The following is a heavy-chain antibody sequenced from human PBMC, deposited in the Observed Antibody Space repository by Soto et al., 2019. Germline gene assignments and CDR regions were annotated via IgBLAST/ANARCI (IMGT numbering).Heavy chain of an antibody. V-gene: IGHV3-48*02. Sequence: EVQLVESGGDLIQPGGSLRLTCTASGSSFTTYSMNWVRQAPGKELEWISYISSSGDSKYYADSVKGRFTIFRDNAKSSLYLQMDSLRDEDTAVYYCARDDYDNTGPGDWGQGTLVTVSS. CDR3: ARDDYDNTGPGD. CDR1: GSSFTTYS. J-gene: IGHJ4*02. CDR2: ISSSGDSK. D-gene: IGHD3-22*01.